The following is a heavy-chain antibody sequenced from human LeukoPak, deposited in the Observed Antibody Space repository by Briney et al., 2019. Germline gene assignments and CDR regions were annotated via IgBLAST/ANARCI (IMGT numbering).Heavy chain of an antibody. Sequence: GASVKVSCKASVVTFRSHSTSWVRQAPGQGLEWMGGIIPIFGTANYAQKFQGRVTITADESTSTAYSDLRSSRSEDTAVCTTARERVGTSPDYWGQGTLVTVSS. J-gene: IGHJ4*02. D-gene: IGHD3-10*01. V-gene: IGHV1-69*13. CDR2: IIPIFGTA. CDR3: ARERVGTSPDY. CDR1: VVTFRSHS.